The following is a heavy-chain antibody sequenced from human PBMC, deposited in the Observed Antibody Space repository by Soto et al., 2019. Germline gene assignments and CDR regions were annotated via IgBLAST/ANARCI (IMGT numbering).Heavy chain of an antibody. CDR2: ISYDGSNK. Sequence: QVQLEESGGAVVQPRRSLRLSCAASGFAFSSYAMQWVRQAPGKGLEWVAGISYDGSNKHYADSVKGRYTISRDNSKTTLFLQMNSLSTEDTAVYYCVRDYNDGIGRYDYWGQGTPVTVSS. V-gene: IGHV3-30-3*01. CDR3: VRDYNDGIGRYDY. J-gene: IGHJ4*02. CDR1: GFAFSSYA. D-gene: IGHD1-1*01.